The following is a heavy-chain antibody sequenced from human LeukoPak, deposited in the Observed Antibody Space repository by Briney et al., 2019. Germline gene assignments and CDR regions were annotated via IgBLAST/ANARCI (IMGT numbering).Heavy chain of an antibody. V-gene: IGHV4-59*01. CDR3: AREVSGGYYDSSGYGYYYYTDV. J-gene: IGHJ6*03. CDR1: GGSISSYY. CDR2: THYSGST. Sequence: SETLSLTCTVSGGSISSYYWSWIRQPPGKGLEWIGYTHYSGSTNYNPSLKSRVTISVDTSKRQFSLKLSSVTAADTAVYYCAREVSGGYYDSSGYGYYYYTDVWGKGTTVTVSS. D-gene: IGHD3-22*01.